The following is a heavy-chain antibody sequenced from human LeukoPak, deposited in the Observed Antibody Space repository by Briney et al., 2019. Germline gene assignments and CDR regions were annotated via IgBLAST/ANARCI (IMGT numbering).Heavy chain of an antibody. J-gene: IGHJ4*02. D-gene: IGHD5-18*01. CDR3: ARANGYGLLDY. Sequence: SETLSLTCTVSGGSISSSSYYWGWIRQPPGTGLEWIGSIFYSGNTYYNPSLKSRVTISIDTSKNQFSLKLSSVTAADTAVYYCARANGYGLLDYWGQGTLVTVSS. V-gene: IGHV4-39*07. CDR1: GGSISSSSYY. CDR2: IFYSGNT.